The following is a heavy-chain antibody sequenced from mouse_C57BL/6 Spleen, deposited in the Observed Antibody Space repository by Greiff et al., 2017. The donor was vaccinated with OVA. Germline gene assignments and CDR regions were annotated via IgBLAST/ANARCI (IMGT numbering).Heavy chain of an antibody. CDR2: INPSNGGT. CDR3: ARFGHYASPEGYAMDY. V-gene: IGHV1-53*01. J-gene: IGHJ4*01. D-gene: IGHD1-1*02. CDR1: GYTFTSYW. Sequence: QVQLQQPGTELVKPGASVKLSCKASGYTFTSYWMHWVKQRPGQGLEWIGNINPSNGGTNYNEKFKSKATLTVDKSSSTAYMQLSSLTSEDSAVYYCARFGHYASPEGYAMDYWGQGTSVTVSS.